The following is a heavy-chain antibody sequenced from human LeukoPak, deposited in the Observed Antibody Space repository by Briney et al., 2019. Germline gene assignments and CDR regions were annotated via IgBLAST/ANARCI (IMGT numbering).Heavy chain of an antibody. V-gene: IGHV4-34*01. D-gene: IGHD6-13*01. CDR2: INHSGSS. J-gene: IGHJ3*01. Sequence: SETLSLTCAVYGGSFSGHYWSWIRQPPGKGLEWIGEINHSGSSNYNPSLKSRVTISVDTSKNQFSLKLRSVTAADTAVYYCARISSSNWYNERGAFDVWGQGTMVTVSS. CDR3: ARISSSNWYNERGAFDV. CDR1: GGSFSGHY.